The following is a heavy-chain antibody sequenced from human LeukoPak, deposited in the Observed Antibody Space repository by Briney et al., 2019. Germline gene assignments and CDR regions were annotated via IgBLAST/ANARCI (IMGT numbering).Heavy chain of an antibody. V-gene: IGHV3-9*01. CDR1: GFTFYDYA. CDR2: ISWNSGSI. D-gene: IGHD1-26*01. J-gene: IGHJ4*02. Sequence: PGRSLRLSCAASGFTFYDYAMHWVRQTPGKGLEWVSGISWNSGSIGYADSVKGRFTISRDNAKNSLYLQMNSLRAEDTALYYCAKGYGIVGATIDYWGQGTLVTVSS. CDR3: AKGYGIVGATIDY.